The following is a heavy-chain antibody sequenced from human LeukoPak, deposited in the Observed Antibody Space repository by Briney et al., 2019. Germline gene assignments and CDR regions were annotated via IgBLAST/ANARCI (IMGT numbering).Heavy chain of an antibody. CDR1: GFTFSSYW. Sequence: GGSLRLSCAASGFTFSSYWMHWVRQAPGKGLVWVSRINSDGSSTSYADSVKGRFTISRDNAKNTLYLQMNSLRAEDTAVYYCARAPRGYGSGSLDNWFDPWGQGTLVTVSS. J-gene: IGHJ5*02. V-gene: IGHV3-74*01. CDR2: INSDGSST. CDR3: ARAPRGYGSGSLDNWFDP. D-gene: IGHD3-10*01.